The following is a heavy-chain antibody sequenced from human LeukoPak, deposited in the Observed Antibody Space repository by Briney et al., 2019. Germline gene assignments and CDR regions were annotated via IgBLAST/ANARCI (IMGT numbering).Heavy chain of an antibody. CDR1: GFIFDDYA. D-gene: IGHD3-10*01. Sequence: QPGGSLRLSCVASGFIFDDYAMHWVRQAPGKGLEWVSGISWNSGNIGYADSVKGRFTISRDNAKNSLYLQMNSLRAEDTALYYCAKDIGVSGAEGFQHWGQGTLVTVSS. V-gene: IGHV3-9*01. CDR2: ISWNSGNI. J-gene: IGHJ1*01. CDR3: AKDIGVSGAEGFQH.